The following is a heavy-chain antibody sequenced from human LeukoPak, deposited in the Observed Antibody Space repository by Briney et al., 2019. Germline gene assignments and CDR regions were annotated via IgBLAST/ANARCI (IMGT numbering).Heavy chain of an antibody. CDR1: GGSFSGYY. V-gene: IGHV4-4*08. Sequence: SETLSLTCAVYGGSFSGYYWSWIRQPPGKGLEWIGYIYTIGSTNYNPSLKSRVTISVDTSQNQFSLKLTSVTAADTAVYYCARWIQLWSTFDYWGQGTLVTVSA. CDR3: ARWIQLWSTFDY. D-gene: IGHD5-18*01. CDR2: IYTIGST. J-gene: IGHJ4*02.